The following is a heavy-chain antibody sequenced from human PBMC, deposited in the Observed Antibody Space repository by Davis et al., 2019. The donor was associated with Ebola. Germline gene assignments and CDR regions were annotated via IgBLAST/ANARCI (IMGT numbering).Heavy chain of an antibody. CDR3: ARGGVIWSGYYNAYYYYGMDV. CDR1: GGSINSRSYY. Sequence: SETLSLTCTVSGGSINSRSYYWGWIRQPPGKGLEWIGSIYYSGSTYYNPSLKSRVTISVDTSKNQFSLKLSSVTAADTAVYYCARGGVIWSGYYNAYYYYGMDVWGQGTTVTVSS. V-gene: IGHV4-39*07. CDR2: IYYSGST. D-gene: IGHD3-3*01. J-gene: IGHJ6*02.